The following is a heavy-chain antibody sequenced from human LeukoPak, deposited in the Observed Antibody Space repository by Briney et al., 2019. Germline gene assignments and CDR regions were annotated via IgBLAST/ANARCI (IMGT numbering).Heavy chain of an antibody. V-gene: IGHV3-30*02. D-gene: IGHD4-23*01. CDR3: AKDRMVYYGGNYYMDV. J-gene: IGHJ6*03. CDR2: IPYDGSNK. Sequence: GGSQRLSCAASGFTFSSYGMHWVRQAPGKGLEWVTFIPYDGSNKYYADSVKGRFTISRDNSKNTLYLQMNSLRAEDTAVYYCAKDRMVYYGGNYYMDVWGKGTTVTVSS. CDR1: GFTFSSYG.